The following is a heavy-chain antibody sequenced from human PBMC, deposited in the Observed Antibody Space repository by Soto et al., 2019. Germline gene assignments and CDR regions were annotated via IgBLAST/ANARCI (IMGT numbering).Heavy chain of an antibody. D-gene: IGHD3-22*01. Sequence: VPVSCKEPGGSISSHAISLSRQVPGLGLEWMGRIIPIFGTANYAQKCQGRVTMTADKSASTAFMELGSLRSEDTSVYYYAGARLRSSGYWLVCLDYWGQGTLETVS. J-gene: IGHJ4*02. CDR3: AGARLRSSGYWLVCLDY. V-gene: IGHV1-69*06. CDR1: GGSISSHA. CDR2: IIPIFGTA.